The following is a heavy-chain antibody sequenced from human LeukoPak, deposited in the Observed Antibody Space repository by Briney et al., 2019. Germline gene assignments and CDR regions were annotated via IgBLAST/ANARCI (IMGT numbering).Heavy chain of an antibody. J-gene: IGHJ5*02. CDR3: ARGVDSSGWRLQKWFDP. V-gene: IGHV3-20*03. CDR2: INWNGGTT. Sequence: GGSLSLSYATCGFTFADYVMCWVRHVTGKGLEWVSGINWNGGTTAYADSVKGRFTISRDNAKNSLYLQMNSLSAEDTALYYCARGVDSSGWRLQKWFDPWGQGTLVTVSS. D-gene: IGHD3-22*01. CDR1: GFTFADYV.